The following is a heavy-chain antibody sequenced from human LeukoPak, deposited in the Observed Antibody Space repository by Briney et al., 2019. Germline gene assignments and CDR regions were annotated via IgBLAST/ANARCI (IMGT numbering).Heavy chain of an antibody. Sequence: GASVKVSCKASGYTFTGYYMHWVRQAPGQGLEWMGWINPNSGGTNYAQKFQGRVTMTRDTSISAAYLELSRLRSDDTAVYYCARVAHYGDYGESFDYWGQGTLVTVSS. J-gene: IGHJ4*02. CDR1: GYTFTGYY. V-gene: IGHV1-2*02. CDR2: INPNSGGT. CDR3: ARVAHYGDYGESFDY. D-gene: IGHD4-17*01.